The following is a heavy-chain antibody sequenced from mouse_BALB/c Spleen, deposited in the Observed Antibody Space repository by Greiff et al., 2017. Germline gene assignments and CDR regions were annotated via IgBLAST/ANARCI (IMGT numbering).Heavy chain of an antibody. V-gene: IGHV5-6-3*01. Sequence: EVQVVESGGGLVQPGGSLKLSCAASGFTFSSYGMSWVRQTPDKRLELVATINSNGGSTYYPDSVKGRFTISRDNAKNTLYLQMSSLKSEDTAMYYCARGKSSYSYWYFDVWGAGTTVTVSS. J-gene: IGHJ1*01. CDR3: ARGKSSYSYWYFDV. CDR2: INSNGGST. D-gene: IGHD1-1*01. CDR1: GFTFSSYG.